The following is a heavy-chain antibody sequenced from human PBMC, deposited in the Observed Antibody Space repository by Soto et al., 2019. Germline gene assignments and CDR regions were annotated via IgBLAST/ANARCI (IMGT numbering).Heavy chain of an antibody. Sequence: QVQLQESGPGLVKPSQTLSLTCTVSGGSMSSGGYYWSWIRQHPGKGLEWIGYIYYTGNTYYKSXLXRXXTISIDTSKNQFSLKLSSVTAADTAVYYCARGIGVWGQGTTVTVSS. CDR2: IYYTGNT. J-gene: IGHJ6*02. CDR3: ARGIGV. CDR1: GGSMSSGGYY. V-gene: IGHV4-31*01.